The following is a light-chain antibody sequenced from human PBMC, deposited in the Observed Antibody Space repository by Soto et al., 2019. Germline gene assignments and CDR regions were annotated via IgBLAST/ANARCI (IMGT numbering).Light chain of an antibody. CDR1: QNISNY. CDR3: QQYDNLPLT. J-gene: IGKJ4*01. Sequence: DIQMTQSPSSLSASVGDRVTITCQASQNISNYLNWYQQKPGKAPKLLIYDASNLETGVPSRFSGSGSGTDFTFTILSLQPEDITTYDCQQYDNLPLTFGGGTKVEIK. CDR2: DAS. V-gene: IGKV1-33*01.